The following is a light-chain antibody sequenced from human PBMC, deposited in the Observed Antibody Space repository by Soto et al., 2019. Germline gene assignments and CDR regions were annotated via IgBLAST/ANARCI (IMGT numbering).Light chain of an antibody. CDR3: QHYNSFSRT. V-gene: IGKV1-5*03. CDR1: DNIVHW. CDR2: KAA. J-gene: IGKJ1*01. Sequence: DIQMTQSPSTLSASVGDRVAITCRASDNIVHWVAWYQQKPGKAPKLLIYKAANLADEVPSRFAGSGSGTDFTLTITRLLPDDFATYYCQHYNSFSRTFGQGTKVEV.